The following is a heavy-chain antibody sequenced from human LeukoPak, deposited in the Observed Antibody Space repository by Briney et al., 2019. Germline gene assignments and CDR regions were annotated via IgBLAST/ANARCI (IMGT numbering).Heavy chain of an antibody. CDR2: IYTSGST. J-gene: IGHJ5*02. CDR1: GGSISSGSYY. D-gene: IGHD6-13*01. CDR3: ARDGYSSCWAFDP. V-gene: IGHV4-61*02. Sequence: SQTLSLTCTVSGGSISSGSYYWSWIRQPAGKGLEWIGRIYTSGSTKYNPSLKSRVTISIDTSKNQFSLKLSSVTATDTAVYYCARDGYSSCWAFDPWGQGTLVTVSS.